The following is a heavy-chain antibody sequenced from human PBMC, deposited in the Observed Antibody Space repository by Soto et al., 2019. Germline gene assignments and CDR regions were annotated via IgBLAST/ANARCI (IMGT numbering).Heavy chain of an antibody. J-gene: IGHJ4*02. D-gene: IGHD4-17*01. CDR1: GYTFTSYY. CDR2: VNPSGGST. V-gene: IGHV1-46*03. CDR3: AREASTTVTTFQ. Sequence: ASVKVSCKASGYTFTSYYMHWVRQAPGQGLEWMGIVNPSGGSTSYAQKFQGRVTMTRDTSTSTVYMELSSLRSEDTAVYYCAREASTTVTTFQWGQGTLVTVSS.